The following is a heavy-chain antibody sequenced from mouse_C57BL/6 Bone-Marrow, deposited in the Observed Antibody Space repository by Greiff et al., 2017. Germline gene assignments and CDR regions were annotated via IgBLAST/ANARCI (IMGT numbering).Heavy chain of an antibody. D-gene: IGHD1-1*01. CDR1: GYTFTSYW. J-gene: IGHJ4*01. CDR2: IHPNSGST. Sequence: VQLQQPGAELVKPGASVKLSCKASGYTFTSYWMHWVKQRPGQGLEWIGMIHPNSGSTNYNEKFKGKATLTVDKSSSTAYMQLSSLTSEDSAVYYCARYTTVVATRGYYAMDYWGQGTSVTVSS. CDR3: ARYTTVVATRGYYAMDY. V-gene: IGHV1-64*01.